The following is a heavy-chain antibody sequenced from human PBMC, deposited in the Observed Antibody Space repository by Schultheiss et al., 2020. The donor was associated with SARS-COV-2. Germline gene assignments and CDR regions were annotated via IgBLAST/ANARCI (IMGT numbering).Heavy chain of an antibody. CDR3: AKGAVGATGLRYFDY. J-gene: IGHJ4*02. CDR2: ISSSGSTI. CDR1: GLTFSSYA. Sequence: GGSLRLSCAVSGLTFSSYAMHWVRQAPGKGLEWVSYISSSGSTIYYADSVKGRFTISRDNSKNTLYLQMNSLRAEDTAVYYCAKGAVGATGLRYFDYWGQGTLVTVSS. D-gene: IGHD1-26*01. V-gene: IGHV3-48*01.